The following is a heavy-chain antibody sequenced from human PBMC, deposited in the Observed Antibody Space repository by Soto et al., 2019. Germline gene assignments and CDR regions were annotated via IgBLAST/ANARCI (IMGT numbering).Heavy chain of an antibody. CDR2: IWYDGSNK. CDR3: ARDKGTYSSSWYQLVSYGMDV. Sequence: GGSLRLSCAASGFTFSSYGMHWVRQAPGKGLEWVAVIWYDGSNKYYADSVKGRFTISRDNSKNTLYLQMNSLRAEDTAVYYCARDKGTYSSSWYQLVSYGMDVWGQGTTVTVSS. V-gene: IGHV3-33*01. D-gene: IGHD6-13*01. CDR1: GFTFSSYG. J-gene: IGHJ6*02.